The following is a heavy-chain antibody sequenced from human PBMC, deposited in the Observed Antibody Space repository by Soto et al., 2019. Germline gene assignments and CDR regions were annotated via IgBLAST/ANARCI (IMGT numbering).Heavy chain of an antibody. Sequence: PSETLSLTCTVSGGSISPYYWSWIRQPPGKGLEWVGYIYYGGSTSYNPSLKSRITISLETSKSQISLKLSSVTAADTAVYYCARAYGGYADYWGQGALVNVAS. CDR3: ARAYGGYADY. J-gene: IGHJ4*02. V-gene: IGHV4-59*01. CDR2: IYYGGST. CDR1: GGSISPYY. D-gene: IGHD5-12*01.